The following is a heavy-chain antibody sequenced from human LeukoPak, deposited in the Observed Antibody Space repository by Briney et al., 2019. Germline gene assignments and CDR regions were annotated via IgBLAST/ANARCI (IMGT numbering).Heavy chain of an antibody. D-gene: IGHD6-13*01. V-gene: IGHV4-34*01. CDR2: INHSGST. Sequence: SETLSLTCAVYGGSFSGYYWSWIRHPPGKELEWIGEINHSGSTNYNPSLKSRVTISVDTSKNQFSLKLSSVTAADTAVYYCARARIAAAGTPLLHWGQGTLVTVSS. CDR3: ARARIAAAGTPLLH. CDR1: GGSFSGYY. J-gene: IGHJ4*02.